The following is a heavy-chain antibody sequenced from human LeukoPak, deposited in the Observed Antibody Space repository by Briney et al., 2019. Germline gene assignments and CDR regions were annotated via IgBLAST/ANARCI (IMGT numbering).Heavy chain of an antibody. V-gene: IGHV4-31*03. D-gene: IGHD6-6*01. CDR2: IYYSGST. CDR3: ARAPARPTAEYFQH. CDR1: GGSISSGGYY. Sequence: SETLSLTCTVSGGSISSGGYYWSWIRQHPGKGLEWIGYIYYSGSTYYNPSLKSRVTISVDTSKNQFSLKLGSVTAADTAVYYCARAPARPTAEYFQHWGQGTLVTVSS. J-gene: IGHJ1*01.